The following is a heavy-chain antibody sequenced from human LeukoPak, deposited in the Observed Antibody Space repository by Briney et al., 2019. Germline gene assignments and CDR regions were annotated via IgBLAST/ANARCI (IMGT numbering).Heavy chain of an antibody. D-gene: IGHD3-3*01. CDR1: GYTFTNYA. Sequence: ASVKVSCKASGYTFTNYAVNWMRQAPGQRLEWMGWINAGNGDTKFSQNYQARVTITRDASASTAYMELSSLTSEDTAVYFCARGLWSAHRREYYFDSWGQGTLVTVSS. CDR3: ARGLWSAHRREYYFDS. V-gene: IGHV1-3*01. CDR2: INAGNGDT. J-gene: IGHJ4*02.